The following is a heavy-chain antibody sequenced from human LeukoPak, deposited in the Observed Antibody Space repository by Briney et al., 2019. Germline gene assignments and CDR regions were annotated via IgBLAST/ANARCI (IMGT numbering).Heavy chain of an antibody. D-gene: IGHD1-26*01. CDR3: ARGGVGAVFDY. CDR1: GFTFSSHN. Sequence: GGSLRLSCVASGFTFSSHNMYWVRQAPGKGLEWVSYISSSGSTIYYADSVKGRFTISRDNAKNSLYLQMNSLRAEDTAVYYCARGGVGAVFDYWGQGTLVTVSS. CDR2: ISSSGSTI. V-gene: IGHV3-48*03. J-gene: IGHJ4*02.